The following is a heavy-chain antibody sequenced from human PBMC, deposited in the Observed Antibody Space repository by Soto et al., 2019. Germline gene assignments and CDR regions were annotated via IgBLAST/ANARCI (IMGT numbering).Heavy chain of an antibody. CDR3: AVNPLRLGWFDP. Sequence: QVQLQESGPGLVKPSQTLSLTCTVSGGSISSGGYYWSWIRQHPGKGLEWIAYIYYSGSTYYNPSLKRRVTISVDTSKNQFSLKLSSVTAADTAVYYCAVNPLRLGWFDPWGQGTLVTVSS. CDR1: GGSISSGGYY. J-gene: IGHJ5*02. V-gene: IGHV4-31*03. D-gene: IGHD3-16*01. CDR2: IYYSGST.